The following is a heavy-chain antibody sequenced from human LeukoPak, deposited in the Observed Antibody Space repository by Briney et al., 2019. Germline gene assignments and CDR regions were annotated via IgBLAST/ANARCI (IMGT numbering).Heavy chain of an antibody. Sequence: PGGSLRLSCAASGFTFSSYGMHWVRQAPGKGLEWVAVISYDGSNKYYADSVKGRFTISRDNSKNTLYLQMNSLRAEDTAVYYCARGLGYSYGYYFDYWGQGTLVTVSS. CDR2: ISYDGSNK. J-gene: IGHJ4*02. D-gene: IGHD5-18*01. V-gene: IGHV3-30*03. CDR1: GFTFSSYG. CDR3: ARGLGYSYGYYFDY.